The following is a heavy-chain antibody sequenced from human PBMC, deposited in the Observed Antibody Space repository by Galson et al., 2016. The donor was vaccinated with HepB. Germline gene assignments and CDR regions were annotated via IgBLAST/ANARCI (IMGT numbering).Heavy chain of an antibody. CDR3: ARDRKVIGGWFDY. J-gene: IGHJ5*01. V-gene: IGHV4-31*03. CDR2: IYSSGSP. D-gene: IGHD2-21*01. CDR1: GDSIGSDGYY. Sequence: TLSLTCTVSGDSIGSDGYYWTWIRQYPGKGLEWIGYIYSSGSPYYNKSLKSRLTMSLDTSKNQFSLKLSSVTAADTAVYYCARDRKVIGGWFDYWGQGTLLTVSS.